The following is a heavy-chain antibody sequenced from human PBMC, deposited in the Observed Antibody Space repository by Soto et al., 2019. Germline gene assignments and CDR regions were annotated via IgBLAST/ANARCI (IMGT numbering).Heavy chain of an antibody. D-gene: IGHD6-13*01. J-gene: IGHJ6*02. CDR2: IYPGDSDT. V-gene: IGHV5-51*01. CDR3: ARPSMYSSSWYSPYYGMDV. Sequence: GESLKISCKGSGYSFTSYWIGWVRQMPGKGLEWMGIIYPGDSDTRYSPSFQGQVTISADNSISTAYLQWSSLKASDTAMYYCARPSMYSSSWYSPYYGMDVWGQGTTVTVSS. CDR1: GYSFTSYW.